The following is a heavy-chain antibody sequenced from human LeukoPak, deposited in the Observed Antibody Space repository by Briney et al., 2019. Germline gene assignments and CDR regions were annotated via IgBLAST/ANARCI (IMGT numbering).Heavy chain of an antibody. J-gene: IGHJ3*02. V-gene: IGHV1-18*01. CDR1: GYTFTNYD. Sequence: ASVKVSCKASGYTFTNYDIIWVRQAPGQGLEWMAYISAYNGKTEYAQKIQGRVTLTTDTSTNTAYMELSSLRSDDTAVYYCAREFWCNDNNCYLSSFDIWGQGTVVTVSS. CDR2: ISAYNGKT. D-gene: IGHD1-20*01. CDR3: AREFWCNDNNCYLSSFDI.